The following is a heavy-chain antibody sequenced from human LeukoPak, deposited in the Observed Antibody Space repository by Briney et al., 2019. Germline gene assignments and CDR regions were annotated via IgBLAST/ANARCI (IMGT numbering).Heavy chain of an antibody. D-gene: IGHD3-3*02. Sequence: PGGSLRLSCAASGFTVSSNYMSWVRQAPGKGLEWVSIIYSGGSTFYADSVKGRFTISRDNSKNTLYLQMGSLIPEDMGVYYCARRFAAQLAFVDVWGKGTTVTISS. V-gene: IGHV3-53*05. J-gene: IGHJ6*04. CDR1: GFTVSSNY. CDR2: IYSGGST. CDR3: ARRFAAQLAFVDV.